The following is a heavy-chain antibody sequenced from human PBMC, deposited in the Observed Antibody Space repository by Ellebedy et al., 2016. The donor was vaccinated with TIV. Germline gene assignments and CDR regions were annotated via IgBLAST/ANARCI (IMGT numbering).Heavy chain of an antibody. CDR2: MNPNSGNT. J-gene: IGHJ6*02. V-gene: IGHV1-8*01. Sequence: AASVKVSCKASGYTFTSYDINWVRQATGQGLEWMGWMNPNSGNTGYAQKFQGRVTMTRNTSISTAYMELSSLRSEDTAVYYCARVPYSSSWTYYYYGMDVWGQGTTVTVSS. D-gene: IGHD6-13*01. CDR3: ARVPYSSSWTYYYYGMDV. CDR1: GYTFTSYD.